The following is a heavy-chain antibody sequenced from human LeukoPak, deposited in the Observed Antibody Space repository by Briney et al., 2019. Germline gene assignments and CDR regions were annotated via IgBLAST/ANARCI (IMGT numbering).Heavy chain of an antibody. CDR1: GFTFSSYA. CDR3: ARDWGITMVRGVIRF. D-gene: IGHD3-10*01. CDR2: ISYDGSNK. Sequence: GGSLRLSCAASGFTFSSYAMHWIRQAPGKGLEWVAVISYDGSNKYYADSVKGRFTISRDNSKNTLYLQMNSLRAEDTAVYYCARDWGITMVRGVIRFWGQGTLVTVSS. V-gene: IGHV3-30-3*01. J-gene: IGHJ4*02.